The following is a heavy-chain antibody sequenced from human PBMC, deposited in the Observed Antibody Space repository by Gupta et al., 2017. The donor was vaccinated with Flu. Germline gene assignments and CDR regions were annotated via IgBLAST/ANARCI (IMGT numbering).Heavy chain of an antibody. CDR1: GYTCKNYG. D-gene: IGHD1-1*01. V-gene: IGHV1-18*04. J-gene: IGHJ6*02. CDR3: ARDAAHDLDDFYYYGMNV. Sequence: QLHLVQSGAEGKKPGAAVKVSCKAYGYTCKNYGVNWVRQAPGQGLAWMGWISAYNDKTKYAQKVQGKVNMTTDTSTTTAYMELRSLKSDDTAVYYGARDAAHDLDDFYYYGMNVWGQGTTVTVSS. CDR2: ISAYNDKT.